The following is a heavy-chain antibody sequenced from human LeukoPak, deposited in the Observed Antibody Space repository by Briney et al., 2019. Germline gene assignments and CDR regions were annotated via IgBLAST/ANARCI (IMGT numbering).Heavy chain of an antibody. D-gene: IGHD2-15*01. CDR1: GFTFSSYS. Sequence: GGSLRLSCAASGFTFSSYSMNWVCQAPGKGLEWVSYISSSSTTKYYADSVKGRFTISRDNAGNSLYLQMNSLRDEDTAIYYCARDPLGVVAAGTEIDYWGQGTLVTVSS. V-gene: IGHV3-48*02. CDR3: ARDPLGVVAAGTEIDY. J-gene: IGHJ4*02. CDR2: ISSSSTTK.